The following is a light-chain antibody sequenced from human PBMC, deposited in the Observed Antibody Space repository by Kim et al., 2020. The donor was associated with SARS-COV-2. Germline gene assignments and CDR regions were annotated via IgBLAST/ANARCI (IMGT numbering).Light chain of an antibody. Sequence: SYELTQPPSVSVAPGKTATMTCGENDIGTKSVYWYQQRPGQAPVLVIYDSKYRPSGIPERFSGSNSGNTATLTISRFEAGDEADYYCQTWDASLYVFGTGTKVTVL. CDR3: QTWDASLYV. CDR1: DIGTKS. J-gene: IGLJ1*01. V-gene: IGLV3-21*03. CDR2: DSK.